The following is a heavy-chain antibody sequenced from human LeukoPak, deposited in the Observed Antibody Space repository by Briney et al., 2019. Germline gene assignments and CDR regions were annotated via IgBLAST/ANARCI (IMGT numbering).Heavy chain of an antibody. J-gene: IGHJ6*03. V-gene: IGHV4-38-2*02. CDR3: ARDHPDSSGYYYYYYMDV. CDR1: GYSISSGYY. D-gene: IGHD3-22*01. Sequence: SETLSLTCTVSGYSISSGYYWSWIRQPPGKGLEWIGEINHSGSTNYNPSLKSRVTISVDTSKNQFSLKLSSVTAADTAVYYCARDHPDSSGYYYYYYMDVWGKGTTVTVSS. CDR2: INHSGST.